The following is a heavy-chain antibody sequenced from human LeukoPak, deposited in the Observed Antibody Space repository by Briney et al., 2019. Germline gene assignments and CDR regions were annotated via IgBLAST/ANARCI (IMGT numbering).Heavy chain of an antibody. D-gene: IGHD5-12*01. V-gene: IGHV3-23*01. CDR1: GFTFSTYG. CDR2: ISGSGGST. Sequence: GGSLRLSCAASGFTFSTYGMSWVRQASGKGLEWVSAISGSGGSTYYADSVKGRFTISRDNSKNTLYLQMKSLRAEDTAVYYCAKGGGYEAQYYYYYLDVWGKGTTVTISS. J-gene: IGHJ6*03. CDR3: AKGGGYEAQYYYYYLDV.